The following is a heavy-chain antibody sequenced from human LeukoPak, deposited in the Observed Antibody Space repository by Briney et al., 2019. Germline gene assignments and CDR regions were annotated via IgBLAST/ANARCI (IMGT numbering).Heavy chain of an antibody. CDR3: ARGDVEMAKGHDY. J-gene: IGHJ4*02. Sequence: SETLSLTCTVSGGSISSYYWSWIRQPPGKGLEWIGYIYYSGSTNYNPSLKSRVTISVDTSKNQFSLKLSSVTAADTAVHYCARGDVEMAKGHDYWGQGTLVTVSS. CDR1: GGSISSYY. V-gene: IGHV4-59*01. D-gene: IGHD5-24*01. CDR2: IYYSGST.